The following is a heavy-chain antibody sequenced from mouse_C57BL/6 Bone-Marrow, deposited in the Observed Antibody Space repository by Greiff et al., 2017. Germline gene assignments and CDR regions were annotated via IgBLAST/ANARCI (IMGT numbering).Heavy chain of an antibody. J-gene: IGHJ3*01. Sequence: VQLQQPGAELVMPGASVKLSCKASGYTFTSYWMHWVKQRPGQGLEWIGELDPSDSYTNYTQKFKGKSTLPVDKSSSTAYMQLSSLTSEASAVYSCARSVTAQATSLAYWGQGTLVTVAA. CDR2: LDPSDSYT. CDR3: ARSVTAQATSLAY. CDR1: GYTFTSYW. D-gene: IGHD3-2*02. V-gene: IGHV1-69*01.